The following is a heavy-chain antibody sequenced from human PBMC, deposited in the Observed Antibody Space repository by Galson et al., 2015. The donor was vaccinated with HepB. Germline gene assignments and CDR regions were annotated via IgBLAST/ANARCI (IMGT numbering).Heavy chain of an antibody. J-gene: IGHJ5*02. CDR1: RFIFSRYN. CDR2: IRGDNADT. CDR3: ARDWGISVSATWWFDP. D-gene: IGHD3-16*01. Sequence: LRLSCAASRFIFSRYNMNWVRQAPGKGLEWVASIRGDNADTFYADSVKGRFTISRDNAKNSLFLQMNSLRVEDTAIYYCARDWGISVSATWWFDPWGQGTLVTVSS. V-gene: IGHV3-21*01.